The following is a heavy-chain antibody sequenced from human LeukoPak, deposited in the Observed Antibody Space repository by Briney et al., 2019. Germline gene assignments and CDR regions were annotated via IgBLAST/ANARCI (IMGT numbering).Heavy chain of an antibody. J-gene: IGHJ4*02. CDR3: ARLGVHSSCLY. V-gene: IGHV3-48*02. D-gene: IGHD1-26*01. CDR1: GFTFTPYC. Sequence: RGSLTLPRALAGFTFTPYCTAFARQAPGKGLEWVSYISSSSSTIYYADSVKGRFTISRDKAKNSLYLQMNSLRDEDTAVYYCARLGVHSSCLYWGQGTLVTVSS. CDR2: ISSSSSTI.